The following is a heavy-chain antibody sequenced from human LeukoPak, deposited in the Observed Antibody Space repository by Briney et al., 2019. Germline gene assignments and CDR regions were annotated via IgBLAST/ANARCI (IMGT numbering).Heavy chain of an antibody. CDR2: IYYSGST. D-gene: IGHD6-6*01. J-gene: IGHJ4*02. CDR3: ARVSSSWSPIDY. V-gene: IGHV4-59*01. Sequence: SETLTPTCTVSGGSISTYYWTWMRQSPGKGLEWIGYIYYSGSTNYNPSLKSRVTISVDTSKNQFSLRLRSVTAADTAVYYCARVSSSWSPIDYWGQGTLVTVSS. CDR1: GGSISTYY.